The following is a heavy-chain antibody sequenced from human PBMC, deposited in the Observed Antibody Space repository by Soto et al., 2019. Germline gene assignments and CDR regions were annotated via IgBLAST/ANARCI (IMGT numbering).Heavy chain of an antibody. V-gene: IGHV1-46*01. CDR1: GYTFTTYY. J-gene: IGHJ4*02. D-gene: IGHD3-16*01. CDR2: INPSDGST. CDR3: ARDGVHDYSVF. Sequence: QVQLVQSGAEVRKPGASVKVSCKASGYTFTTYYIHWVRQAPGRGLEWMGIINPSDGSTRYGQKFQGRVSMIRDTSTNTVYMELSSLRSEDTAVYSCARDGVHDYSVFLGQGTLVTVSS.